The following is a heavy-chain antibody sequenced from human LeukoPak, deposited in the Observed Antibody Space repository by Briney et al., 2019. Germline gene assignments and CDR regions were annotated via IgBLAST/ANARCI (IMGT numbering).Heavy chain of an antibody. D-gene: IGHD4-17*01. J-gene: IGHJ6*02. CDR3: ASAAGDYRNYYYGMDV. CDR1: GYTFTSYY. V-gene: IGHV1-46*01. CDR2: INPSGGST. Sequence: ASVKVSCKASGYTFTSYYMHWVRQAPGQGLEWMGIINPSGGSTSYAQKFQGRVTITADESTSTAYMELSSLRSEDTAVYYCASAAGDYRNYYYGMDVWGQGTTVTVSS.